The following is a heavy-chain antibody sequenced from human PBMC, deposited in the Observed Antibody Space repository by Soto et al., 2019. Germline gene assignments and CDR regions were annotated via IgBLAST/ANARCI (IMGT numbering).Heavy chain of an antibody. CDR3: AGAKGWPDISFHP. CDR1: GFSFSSHS. J-gene: IGHJ1*01. CDR2: ISSTSSII. D-gene: IGHD3-9*01. Sequence: EVQLVESGGGLVQPGGFLRLSCAASGFSFSSHSMNWVRQAPGKGLEWVSYISSTSSIIYYADSVQGRFTTSRANAKNALFLQMNSLRDEDTGVYYWAGAKGWPDISFHPWGQGTLVIVSS. V-gene: IGHV3-48*02.